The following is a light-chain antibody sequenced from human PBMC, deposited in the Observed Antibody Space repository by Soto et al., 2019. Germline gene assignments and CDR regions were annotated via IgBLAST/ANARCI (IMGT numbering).Light chain of an antibody. CDR1: SSDVGGYNY. Sequence: QSALPQPASVSGSPGQSITISCTGTSSDVGGYNYVSWYQQHPGKAPKLMIYVVSNRPSGVSNRFSGSKSGNTASLTISGLQAEDEAEYYCSSYTSSSTLGVVFGGGTKLTVL. CDR2: VVS. V-gene: IGLV2-14*01. CDR3: SSYTSSSTLGVV. J-gene: IGLJ2*01.